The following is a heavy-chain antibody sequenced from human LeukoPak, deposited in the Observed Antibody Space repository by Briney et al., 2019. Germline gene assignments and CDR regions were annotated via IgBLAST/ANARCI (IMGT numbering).Heavy chain of an antibody. Sequence: ATVKVSCKASGGTFSSYAISWVRQAPGQGLEWMGGIIPIFGTANYAQKFQGRVTITAAESTSTAYMELSSLRSEDTAVYYCASYAGIVVVPAATSGFDPWGQGTLITVSS. CDR1: GGTFSSYA. CDR2: IIPIFGTA. J-gene: IGHJ5*02. D-gene: IGHD2-2*01. CDR3: ASYAGIVVVPAATSGFDP. V-gene: IGHV1-69*13.